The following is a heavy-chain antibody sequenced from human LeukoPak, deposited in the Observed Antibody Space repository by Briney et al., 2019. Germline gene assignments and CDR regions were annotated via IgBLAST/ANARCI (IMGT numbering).Heavy chain of an antibody. J-gene: IGHJ4*02. CDR2: FYNGINT. CDR1: GLTVSSNY. Sequence: PGGSLRQSCAATGLTVSSNYMSWVRQAPGKGLEWVSVFYNGINTYYADSVKGRFTTSRDNYKNTLYLQMNSLRVEDTAVYFYARVGSGNTYGYGDYWGQGTLVTVSS. V-gene: IGHV3-66*01. CDR3: ARVGSGNTYGYGDY. D-gene: IGHD5-18*01.